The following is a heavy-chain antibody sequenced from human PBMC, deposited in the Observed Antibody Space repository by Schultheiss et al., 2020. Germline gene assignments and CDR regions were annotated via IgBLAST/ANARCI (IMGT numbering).Heavy chain of an antibody. CDR2: IWYDGSNK. CDR1: GFTFSSYG. J-gene: IGHJ6*02. D-gene: IGHD3-10*01. V-gene: IGHV3-33*01. Sequence: GGSLRLSCAASGFTFSSYGMHWVRQAPGKGLEWVAVIWYDGSNKYYADSVKGRFTISRDNSKNTLYLQMNSLRAEDTAVFYCARANYGSGSNYYYGLDVWGQGTTVTVSS. CDR3: ARANYGSGSNYYYGLDV.